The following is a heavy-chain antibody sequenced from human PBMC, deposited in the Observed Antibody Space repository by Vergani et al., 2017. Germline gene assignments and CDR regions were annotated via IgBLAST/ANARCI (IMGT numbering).Heavy chain of an antibody. CDR3: ARXELIFGVVIRTFDY. J-gene: IGHJ4*02. D-gene: IGHD3-3*02. Sequence: VQLVESGGGLVKPGGSLRLSCSASGFTFSDYYMNWIRQAPGKGLEWVSYISSSGDTIYFADSVKGRFTISRDNAKKSLFLQMNSLRAEDTAVYYCARXELIFGVVIRTFDYWGQGTVVTVSS. CDR1: GFTFSDYY. V-gene: IGHV3-11*01. CDR2: ISSSGDTI.